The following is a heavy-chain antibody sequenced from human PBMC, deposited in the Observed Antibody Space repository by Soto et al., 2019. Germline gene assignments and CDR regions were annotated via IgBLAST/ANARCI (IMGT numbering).Heavy chain of an antibody. D-gene: IGHD2-15*01. J-gene: IGHJ4*02. Sequence: SVTLSHRYSVADGSIISSSCCLGWKRQPPGKWLEWIGAIHHSGTTYYTPSLKSRVTISMDTSKNHFSLKLTSMTATDTAMYYCARGLYGGNFDYWGQGTPVTGSS. CDR2: IHHSGTT. V-gene: IGHV4-39*02. CDR1: DGSIISSSCC. CDR3: ARGLYGGNFDY.